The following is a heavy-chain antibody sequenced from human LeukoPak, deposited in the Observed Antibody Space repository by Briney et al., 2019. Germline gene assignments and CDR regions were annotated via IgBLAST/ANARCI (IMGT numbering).Heavy chain of an antibody. CDR2: ISSSGSTI. Sequence: PGGSLRLSCAASGFTFSSYEMNWVRQAPEKGLEWVSYISSSGSTIYYADSVKGRFTISRDNAKNSLYLQMNSLRAEDTAVYYCARIAAAGSHFDYWGQGTLVTVSS. V-gene: IGHV3-48*03. CDR1: GFTFSSYE. J-gene: IGHJ4*02. D-gene: IGHD6-13*01. CDR3: ARIAAAGSHFDY.